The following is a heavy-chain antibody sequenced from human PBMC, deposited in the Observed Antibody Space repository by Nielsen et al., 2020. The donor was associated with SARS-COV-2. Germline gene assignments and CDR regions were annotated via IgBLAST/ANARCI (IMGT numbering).Heavy chain of an antibody. CDR1: GFTFSSYA. V-gene: IGHV3-23*01. J-gene: IGHJ2*01. CDR3: ARHWREGATFYWFFDL. Sequence: GGSLRLSCAASGFTFSSYAMSWVRQAPGKGLEWVSAISGSGGSTYYADSVKGRFTISRDNSKNTLYLQMNSLRAEDTAVYYCARHWREGATFYWFFDLWGRGTLVTVSS. CDR2: ISGSGGST. D-gene: IGHD1-26*01.